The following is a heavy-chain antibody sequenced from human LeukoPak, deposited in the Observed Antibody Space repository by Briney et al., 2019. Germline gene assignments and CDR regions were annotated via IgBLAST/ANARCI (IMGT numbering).Heavy chain of an antibody. CDR2: ISGSTGST. V-gene: IGHV1-18*01. D-gene: IGHD2-2*01. CDR3: ARVGRDCSSINCYWADWFDP. J-gene: IGHJ5*02. CDR1: GYTFSTYG. Sequence: ASVKVSCKASGYTFSTYGIAWVREAPGQGPEWVGWISGSTGSTHYAQAFQGRVTMTTDTSTGTAYMELRSLRPDDTAVYYCARVGRDCSSINCYWADWFDPWGQGTLVIVSS.